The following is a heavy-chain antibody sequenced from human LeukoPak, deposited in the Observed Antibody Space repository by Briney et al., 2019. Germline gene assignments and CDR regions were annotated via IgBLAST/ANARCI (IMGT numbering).Heavy chain of an antibody. J-gene: IGHJ4*02. D-gene: IGHD6-13*01. V-gene: IGHV3-7*01. CDR2: IKQDGSEK. Sequence: GGSLRLSCAASGFTFSSYGMSWVRQAPGKGLEWVANIKQDGSEKYYVDSVKGRFTISRDNAKNSLYLQMNSLRAEDTAVYYCARYSSSWYYFDYWGQGTLVTVSS. CDR3: ARYSSSWYYFDY. CDR1: GFTFSSYG.